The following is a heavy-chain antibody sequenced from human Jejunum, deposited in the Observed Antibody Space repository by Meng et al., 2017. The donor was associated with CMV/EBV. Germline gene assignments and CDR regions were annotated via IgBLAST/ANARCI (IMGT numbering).Heavy chain of an antibody. V-gene: IGHV4-4*07. CDR2: IHTSGTT. CDR1: DGSISSYY. D-gene: IGHD2-2*01. CDR3: AREKSSCTSSTCYGVDS. Sequence: QLLEPGRELLMTPQTLSLSCTVSDGSISSYYWSWIRQSAGKELEWIGRIHTSGTTNYNPSLKSRVTLSLDTSKDQFSLKLTSVTAADTAVYYCAREKSSCTSSTCYGVDSWGQGTLVTAPQ. J-gene: IGHJ4*02.